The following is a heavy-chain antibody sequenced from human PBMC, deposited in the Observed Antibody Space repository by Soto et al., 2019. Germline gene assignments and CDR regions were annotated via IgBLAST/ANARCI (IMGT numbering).Heavy chain of an antibody. D-gene: IGHD3-22*01. CDR2: ISYDGSNK. CDR1: GFTFSSYA. J-gene: IGHJ4*02. CDR3: ARDQGYYYDSSGYYAFDY. V-gene: IGHV3-30-3*01. Sequence: GGSLRLSCAASGFTFSSYAMHWVRQAPGKGLEWVAVISYDGSNKYYADSVKGRFTISRDNSKNTLYLQMNSLRAEDTAVYYYARDQGYYYDSSGYYAFDYWGQGTLVTVSS.